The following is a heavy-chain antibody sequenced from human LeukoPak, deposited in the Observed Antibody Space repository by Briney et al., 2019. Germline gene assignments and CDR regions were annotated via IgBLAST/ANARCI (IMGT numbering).Heavy chain of an antibody. Sequence: ASVKVSCKGSGYTLSNHAFSWVRQAPGQGLEWMGWISADNGNTNHAQKFQGRVSLTTDTSTSTAYMELRSLRSDDTAVYYCARSRATTSNFDYWGQGTLVTVSS. V-gene: IGHV1-18*04. CDR2: ISADNGNT. J-gene: IGHJ4*02. CDR3: ARSRATTSNFDY. CDR1: GYTLSNHA. D-gene: IGHD1-26*01.